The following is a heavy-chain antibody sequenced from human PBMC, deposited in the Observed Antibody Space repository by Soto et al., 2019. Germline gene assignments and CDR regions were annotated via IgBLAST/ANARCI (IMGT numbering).Heavy chain of an antibody. V-gene: IGHV4-39*01. CDR1: GGSISSSSYY. J-gene: IGHJ4*02. CDR2: IYYSGST. D-gene: IGHD3-3*01. CDR3: ARHQKNDFWSGYPSGYFDY. Sequence: ETLSLTCTVSGGSISSSSYYWGWIRQPPGKGLEWIGSIYYSGSTYYNPSLKSRVTISVDTSKNQFSLKLSSVTAADTAVYYCARHQKNDFWSGYPSGYFDYWGQGTLVTVSS.